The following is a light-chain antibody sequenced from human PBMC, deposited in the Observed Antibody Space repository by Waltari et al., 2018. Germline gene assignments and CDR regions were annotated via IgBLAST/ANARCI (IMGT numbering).Light chain of an antibody. CDR3: QKYNRLPAT. CDR2: HAS. V-gene: IGKV3-20*01. CDR1: ESIGKY. J-gene: IGKJ1*01. Sequence: EIVLPQSPGTLPLSPGERATLPCRACESIGKYLAWYQQRPGQAPRLVMCHASNRATGIPDRFSGSGSGTDFSLTISRLEPEDFAVYYCQKYNRLPATFGQGTKVEIK.